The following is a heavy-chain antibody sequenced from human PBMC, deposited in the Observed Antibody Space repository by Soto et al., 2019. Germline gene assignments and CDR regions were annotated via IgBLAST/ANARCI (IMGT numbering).Heavy chain of an antibody. D-gene: IGHD1-26*01. CDR2: IRSKPQNYAA. J-gene: IGHJ4*02. CDR1: GFNFGVSA. Sequence: EVQLVESGGGLVQPGGSLIVSCAGSGFNFGVSAIHWVRQASGKGLEWVGRIRSKPQNYAAAYAASVEGRFTISRDDSTNTSYLQMNNVKPDDAAVYFCTVVGASTDGFHYWGQGNLVTVSS. CDR3: TVVGASTDGFHY. V-gene: IGHV3-73*02.